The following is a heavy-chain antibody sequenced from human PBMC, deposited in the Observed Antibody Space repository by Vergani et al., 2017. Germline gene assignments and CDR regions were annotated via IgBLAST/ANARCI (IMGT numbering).Heavy chain of an antibody. CDR1: GGSISSGGYY. V-gene: IGHV4-31*03. Sequence: QVQLQESSPGLVKPSQTLSLTCTVSGGSISSGGYYWSWIRQHPGKGLEWIGYIYYSGSTYYNPSLKSRVTISVDTSKNQFSLKLSSVTAADTAVYYCAREIRGNYNDYYYMDVWGKGTTVTVSS. J-gene: IGHJ6*03. D-gene: IGHD3-16*01. CDR2: IYYSGST. CDR3: AREIRGNYNDYYYMDV.